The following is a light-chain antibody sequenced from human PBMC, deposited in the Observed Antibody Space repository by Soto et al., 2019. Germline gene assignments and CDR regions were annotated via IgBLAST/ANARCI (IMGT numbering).Light chain of an antibody. CDR2: DIS. J-gene: IGKJ1*01. Sequence: ETVMTQSPATLSVSPGERATLSCRASQSVSTNLAWYQQKPGQAPRLLIYDISLRGTGIPTRFSGSGSGTDFILTISRLEPEDFAVYYCQQYGSSPRTFGQGTKVDIK. CDR3: QQYGSSPRT. CDR1: QSVSTN. V-gene: IGKV3-20*01.